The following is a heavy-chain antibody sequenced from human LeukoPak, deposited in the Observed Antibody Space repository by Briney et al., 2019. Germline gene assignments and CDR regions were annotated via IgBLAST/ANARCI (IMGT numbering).Heavy chain of an antibody. CDR1: GGSFSGYY. CDR2: INHSGST. V-gene: IGHV4-34*01. CDR3: VRRGYSSSFDY. D-gene: IGHD6-6*01. J-gene: IGHJ4*02. Sequence: PSETLSLTCAVYGGSFSGYYWSWIRQPPGKGLEWIGEINHSGSTNYNPSLKSRVTISVDTSKNQFSLKLSSVTAADTAVYYCVRRGYSSSFDYWGQGTLVTVSS.